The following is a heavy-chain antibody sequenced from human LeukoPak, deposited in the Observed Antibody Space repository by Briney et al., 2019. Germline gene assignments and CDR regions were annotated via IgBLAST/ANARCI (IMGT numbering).Heavy chain of an antibody. CDR3: AREHSSWRRKPPLRY. V-gene: IGHV1-2*02. CDR1: GYTFTAYY. J-gene: IGHJ4*02. Sequence: ASVKVSCKASGYTFTAYYMHWVRQAPGQGLEWMGWINANSGGTNYAQKFQGRVAMTRDTSISTAYMELSRLRSDDTAVYYCAREHSSWRRKPPLRYWGQGTLVTVSS. D-gene: IGHD6-13*01. CDR2: INANSGGT.